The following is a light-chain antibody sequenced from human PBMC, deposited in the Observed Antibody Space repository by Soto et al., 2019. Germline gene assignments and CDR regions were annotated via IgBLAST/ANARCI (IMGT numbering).Light chain of an antibody. CDR1: SSDIGGYNY. Sequence: QSALTQPASVSGSPGQSITISCTGTSSDIGGYNYVSWYQQHPGKAPKLMIFEVSNRPSGVSNRFSGSKSGNTASLTISGLPAEDEDDYYCSSYTGSSTPYVFGTGTKLTVL. CDR3: SSYTGSSTPYV. V-gene: IGLV2-14*01. CDR2: EVS. J-gene: IGLJ1*01.